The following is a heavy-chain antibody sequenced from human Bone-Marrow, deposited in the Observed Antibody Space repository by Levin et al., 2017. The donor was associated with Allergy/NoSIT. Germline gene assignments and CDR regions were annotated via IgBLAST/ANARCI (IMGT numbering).Heavy chain of an antibody. V-gene: IGHV3-30*04. CDR1: GFTFSRYT. CDR2: LSEDGTTE. Sequence: GGSLRLSCTASGFTFSRYTMHWVRQAPGKGPEWVGLLSEDGTTEHYADSVKGRFNISRDNSKNTLYLNLNFVRREDTAIYYCARDLGLWGQGTLATVSS. J-gene: IGHJ5*02. CDR3: ARDLGL.